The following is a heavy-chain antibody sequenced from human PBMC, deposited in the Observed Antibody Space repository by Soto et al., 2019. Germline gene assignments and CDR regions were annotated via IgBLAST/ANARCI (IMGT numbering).Heavy chain of an antibody. V-gene: IGHV3-21*03. CDR2: IIGSSTYI. CDR3: ARDVPNWNFDS. J-gene: IGHJ4*02. D-gene: IGHD1-1*01. CDR1: GFSFSTYS. Sequence: EVQLVESGGGLVKPGGSLRLSCAASGFSFSTYSMNWVRQAPGKGLEWVSSIIGSSTYIFYADSVKGRFTISRDNANNSLYLLMNSLRAEDTAVYYCARDVPNWNFDSRGQGTLVTVSS.